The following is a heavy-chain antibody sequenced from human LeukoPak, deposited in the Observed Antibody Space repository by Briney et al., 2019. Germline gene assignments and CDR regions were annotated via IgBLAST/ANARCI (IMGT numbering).Heavy chain of an antibody. CDR2: IYSGGST. Sequence: GGSLRLSCAASGFTVSSNYMSWVRQAPGKGLEWVSVIYSGGSTYYADSVKGRFTISRDNSKNTLYLQMNSLRAEDTAVYYCARDAWIQLFDYWGQGTLVTVSS. CDR1: GFTVSSNY. CDR3: ARDAWIQLFDY. V-gene: IGHV3-66*01. D-gene: IGHD5-18*01. J-gene: IGHJ4*02.